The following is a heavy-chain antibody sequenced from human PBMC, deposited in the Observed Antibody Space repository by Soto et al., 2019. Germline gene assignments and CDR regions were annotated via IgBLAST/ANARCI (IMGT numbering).Heavy chain of an antibody. CDR3: ARDLDSSGSALVHWYFDL. Sequence: QVQLVQSGAEVKKPGASVKVSCKASGYTFTSYGISWVRQAPGQGLEWMGWISAYNGNTNYAQKLQGRVTMTTDTSTSTAYMELRSLRSDDTAVYYCARDLDSSGSALVHWYFDLWGRGTLVTVSS. V-gene: IGHV1-18*01. D-gene: IGHD6-19*01. J-gene: IGHJ2*01. CDR1: GYTFTSYG. CDR2: ISAYNGNT.